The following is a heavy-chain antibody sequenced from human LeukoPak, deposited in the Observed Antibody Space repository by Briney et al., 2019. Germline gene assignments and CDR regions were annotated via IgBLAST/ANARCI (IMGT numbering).Heavy chain of an antibody. CDR3: AILRGYSYGFDY. D-gene: IGHD5-18*01. V-gene: IGHV3-21*01. CDR2: ISSSSSYI. CDR1: GFTFSSYS. Sequence: GGSLRLSCAASGFTFSSYSMNWVRQAPGKGLEWVSSISSSSSYIYYADSVKGRFTISRDNAKNSLYLQMNSLRAEDTAVYYCAILRGYSYGFDYWGQGTLVTVSS. J-gene: IGHJ4*02.